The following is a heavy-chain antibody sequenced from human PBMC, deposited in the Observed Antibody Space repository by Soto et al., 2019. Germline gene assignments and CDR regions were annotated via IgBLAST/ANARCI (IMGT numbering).Heavy chain of an antibody. CDR3: ARDPPDFNSGLDY. Sequence: SQTLSLTCDISGDSVSNKGATWKWVRLCPSRGLEWRGRTYYMSKWNYDYAISVKSRISINPDTSKNQFSLQLNSVTPEDTAVYYCARDPPDFNSGLDYWGQGTVVTVSS. CDR1: GDSVSNKGAT. D-gene: IGHD1-26*01. J-gene: IGHJ4*02. V-gene: IGHV6-1*01. CDR2: TYYMSKWNY.